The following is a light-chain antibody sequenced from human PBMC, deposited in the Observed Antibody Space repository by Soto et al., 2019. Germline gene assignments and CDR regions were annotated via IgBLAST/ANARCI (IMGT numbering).Light chain of an antibody. V-gene: IGKV3-20*01. CDR2: GAS. CDR3: QQSGSSFYT. Sequence: EIVLTQSPGTLSLSPGERATLSSRASQSVSSAYLAWYQQIPGQAPRLLIYGASSRATGIPDRFSGSGSGTDFTLTISGLEPEDVAVYYCQQSGSSFYTFGQGTKLEIK. J-gene: IGKJ2*01. CDR1: QSVSSAY.